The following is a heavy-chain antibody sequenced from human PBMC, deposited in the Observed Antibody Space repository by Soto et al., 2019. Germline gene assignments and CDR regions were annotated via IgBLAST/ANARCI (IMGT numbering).Heavy chain of an antibody. CDR1: GYTFTSYA. J-gene: IGHJ5*02. CDR2: INAGNGNT. CDR3: ARQYQLLFLDWFDP. Sequence: ASVKVSCEASGYTFTSYAMHWVRQAPGQRLEWMGWINAGNGNTKYSQKFQGRVTITRDTSASTAYMELSSLRSEDTAVYYCARQYQLLFLDWFDPWGQGTLVTVSS. D-gene: IGHD2-2*01. V-gene: IGHV1-3*01.